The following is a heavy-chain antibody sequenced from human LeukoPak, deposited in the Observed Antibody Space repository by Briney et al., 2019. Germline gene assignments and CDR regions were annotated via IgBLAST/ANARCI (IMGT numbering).Heavy chain of an antibody. CDR1: GGSISSGGYS. J-gene: IGHJ5*02. CDR3: ARHLAVPAAIPEGWFDP. V-gene: IGHV4-30-2*03. D-gene: IGHD2-2*02. CDR2: IYHSGST. Sequence: PSETLSLTCAVSGGSISSGGYSWSWIRQPPGKGLEWIGYIYHSGSTYYNPSLKSRVTISVDTSKNQFSLKLSSVTAADTAVYYCARHLAVPAAIPEGWFDPWGQGTLVTVSS.